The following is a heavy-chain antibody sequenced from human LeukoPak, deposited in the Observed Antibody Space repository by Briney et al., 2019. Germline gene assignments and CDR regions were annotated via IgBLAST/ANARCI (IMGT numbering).Heavy chain of an antibody. CDR1: GGSITSHC. V-gene: IGHV4-59*11. CDR3: ARGEEADY. J-gene: IGHJ4*02. D-gene: IGHD1-26*01. Sequence: SETLSLTCTVSGGSITSHCWSWIRQPPGKGLEWIGYKYYSGRTNYNPSLKSRVTISPDTSKKQFSLRLSSVTAADTAVYYCARGEEADYWGQGSLVTVSS. CDR2: KYYSGRT.